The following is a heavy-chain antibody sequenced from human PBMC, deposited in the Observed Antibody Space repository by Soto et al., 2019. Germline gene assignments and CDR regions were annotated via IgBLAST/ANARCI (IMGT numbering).Heavy chain of an antibody. J-gene: IGHJ2*01. D-gene: IGHD3-22*01. CDR3: ARERFPYYYDSSGLRAWYFDL. CDR2: IYYSGST. Sequence: QVQLQESGPGLVKPSQTLSLTCTGSGGSISSGGYYWSWIRQHPGKGLEWIGYIYYSGSTYYNPSLKSRVTIPVDTSQNQFPLRLSSVTAADAAVYYCARERFPYYYDSSGLRAWYFDLWGRGTLVTVSP. V-gene: IGHV4-31*03. CDR1: GGSISSGGYY.